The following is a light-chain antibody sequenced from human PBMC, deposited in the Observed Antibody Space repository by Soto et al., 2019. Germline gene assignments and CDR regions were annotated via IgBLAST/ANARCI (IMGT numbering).Light chain of an antibody. J-gene: IGKJ5*01. CDR2: AAS. CDR3: QQSYITPPIT. CDR1: QSVSRY. Sequence: DVQMTQSPSSLSALVGDRVTITCRASQSVSRYLNWYQHQPGKAPKLLINAASNLRSGVPSRFSGGGSGTDFTLTIDGLQPEDFAVYYCQQSYITPPITFGQGTRLEVK. V-gene: IGKV1-39*01.